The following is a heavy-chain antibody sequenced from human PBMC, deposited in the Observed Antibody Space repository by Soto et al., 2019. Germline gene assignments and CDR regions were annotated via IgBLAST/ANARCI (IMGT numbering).Heavy chain of an antibody. V-gene: IGHV4-59*01. CDR1: GGASYSYY. Sequence: SETLSLTCTVSGGASYSYYWNWIRQPPGKGLEWIGYIYYSGSTNYNPSLKSRVTISVDTSKNQFSLKLSSVTAADTAVYYCARQYNSHFDYWGQGALVTVSS. CDR3: ARQYNSHFDY. D-gene: IGHD1-20*01. CDR2: IYYSGST. J-gene: IGHJ4*02.